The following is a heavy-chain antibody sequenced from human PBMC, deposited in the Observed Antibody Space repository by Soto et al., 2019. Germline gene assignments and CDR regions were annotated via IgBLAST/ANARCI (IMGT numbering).Heavy chain of an antibody. CDR1: GFTFSSYG. D-gene: IGHD6-6*01. CDR3: AKARKVEYSSSGGMDV. V-gene: IGHV3-30*18. Sequence: QVQLVESGGGVVQPGRSLRLSCAASGFTFSSYGMHWVRQAPGKGLEWVAVISYDGSNKYYADSVKGRFTISRDNSKNTLYLQMNSLRAEGTAVYYCAKARKVEYSSSGGMDVWGQGTTVTVSS. J-gene: IGHJ6*02. CDR2: ISYDGSNK.